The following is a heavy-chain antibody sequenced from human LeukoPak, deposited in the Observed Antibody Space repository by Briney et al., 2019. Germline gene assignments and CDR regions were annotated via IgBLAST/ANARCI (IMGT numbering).Heavy chain of an antibody. CDR2: INHSGST. J-gene: IGHJ4*02. D-gene: IGHD5-18*01. Sequence: SETLSLTCAVYGGSFSGYYWSWIRQPPGKGLEWIGEINHSGSTNYNPSLKSRVTISVDTSKNQFSLKLSSVTAADTAVYYCARGRSWSQYRAFDYWGQGTPVTVSS. CDR3: ARGRSWSQYRAFDY. V-gene: IGHV4-34*01. CDR1: GGSFSGYY.